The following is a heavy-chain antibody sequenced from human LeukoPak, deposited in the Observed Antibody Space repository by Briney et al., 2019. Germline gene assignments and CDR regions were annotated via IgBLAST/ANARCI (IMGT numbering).Heavy chain of an antibody. Sequence: ASVKVSCKASGYSFTTHGISWVRQAPGQGLEWMGWISAYNGNTNYAQKLQGRVTMTTDTSTSTAYMELRSLRSDDTAVYYCARRLAAAGTLDYWGQGTLVTVSS. CDR3: ARRLAAAGTLDY. CDR1: GYSFTTHG. J-gene: IGHJ4*02. V-gene: IGHV1-18*01. D-gene: IGHD6-13*01. CDR2: ISAYNGNT.